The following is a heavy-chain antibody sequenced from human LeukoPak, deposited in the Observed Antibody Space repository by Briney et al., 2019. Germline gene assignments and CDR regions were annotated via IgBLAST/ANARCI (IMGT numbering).Heavy chain of an antibody. Sequence: GGSLRLSCAASGFTFSSYIMNWVRQAPGKGLEWVSSITTSSSYIYYADSVKGRFTISRDNAKNSLYLQMNSLRVEDTAVYYCARDLRRFSGYDSPFEYWGQGALVTVSS. V-gene: IGHV3-21*01. D-gene: IGHD5-12*01. CDR1: GFTFSSYI. J-gene: IGHJ4*02. CDR2: ITTSSSYI. CDR3: ARDLRRFSGYDSPFEY.